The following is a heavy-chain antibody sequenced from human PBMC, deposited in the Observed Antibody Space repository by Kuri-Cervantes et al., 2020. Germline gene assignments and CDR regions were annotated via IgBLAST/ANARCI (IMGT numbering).Heavy chain of an antibody. Sequence: ASVKVSCKASGYTFTSYGISWVRQAPGQGLEWMGWISAYNGNTNYAQKLQGRVTVTTDTSTSTAYMELRSLRSDDTAVYYCARHSKPTSLRYFDWFRSSGAYFDYWGQGTLVTVSS. CDR3: ARHSKPTSLRYFDWFRSSGAYFDY. CDR2: ISAYNGNT. CDR1: GYTFTSYG. V-gene: IGHV1-18*01. J-gene: IGHJ4*02. D-gene: IGHD3-9*01.